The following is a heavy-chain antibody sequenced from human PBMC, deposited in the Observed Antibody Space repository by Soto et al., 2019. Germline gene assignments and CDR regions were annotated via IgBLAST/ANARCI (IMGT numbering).Heavy chain of an antibody. V-gene: IGHV5-51*01. CDR1: GYSFTSYW. D-gene: IGHD6-19*01. Sequence: PGESLKISCKGSGYSFTSYWIGWLRQMPGKGLEWMGIIYPGDSDTRYSPSFQGQVTISADKSISTAYLQWSSLKASDTAMYYCARQAVPTSYYYGMDVWGQGTTVTVSS. J-gene: IGHJ6*02. CDR2: IYPGDSDT. CDR3: ARQAVPTSYYYGMDV.